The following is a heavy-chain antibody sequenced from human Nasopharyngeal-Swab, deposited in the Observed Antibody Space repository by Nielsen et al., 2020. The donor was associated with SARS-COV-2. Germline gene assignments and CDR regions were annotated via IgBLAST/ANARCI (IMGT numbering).Heavy chain of an antibody. Sequence: SETLSLTCTVSGVSITSQYWSWSRQPPGKGLEWIGYISHNSGTSYNPSLKSRVTMFMDTSKNQFSLRLTSVTAADTAVYYCAKEGATGWFDPCGQGTLVTVSS. J-gene: IGHJ5*02. CDR3: AKEGATGWFDP. CDR1: GVSITSQY. CDR2: ISHNSGT. V-gene: IGHV4-59*11.